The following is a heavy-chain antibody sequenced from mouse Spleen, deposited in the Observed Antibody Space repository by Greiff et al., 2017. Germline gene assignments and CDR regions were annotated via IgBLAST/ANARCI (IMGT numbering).Heavy chain of an antibody. D-gene: IGHD2-3*01. Sequence: EVQLVESGGGLVKPGGSLKLSCAASGFTFSDYGMHWVRQAPEKGLEWVAYISSGSSTIYYADTVKGRFNISRDNSKNTLFLQMTSLRSEDTAFYYCAREGDGAMDYWGQGTSVTVSS. CDR1: GFTFSDYG. V-gene: IGHV5-17*01. CDR3: AREGDGAMDY. CDR2: ISSGSSTI. J-gene: IGHJ4*01.